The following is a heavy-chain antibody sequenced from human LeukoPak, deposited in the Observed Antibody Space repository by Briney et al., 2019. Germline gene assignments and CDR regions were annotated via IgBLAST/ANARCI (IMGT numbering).Heavy chain of an antibody. CDR1: GGTFSSYA. Sequence: GASVKVSCKASGGTFSSYAISWVRQAPGQGLEWMGGIIPIFGTANYAQKFQGRVTITADKSTSTAYMELSSLRSEDTAVYYCARGPNVAAAGTPYYYYYMDVWGKGTTVTVSS. V-gene: IGHV1-69*06. CDR3: ARGPNVAAAGTPYYYYYMDV. J-gene: IGHJ6*03. D-gene: IGHD6-13*01. CDR2: IIPIFGTA.